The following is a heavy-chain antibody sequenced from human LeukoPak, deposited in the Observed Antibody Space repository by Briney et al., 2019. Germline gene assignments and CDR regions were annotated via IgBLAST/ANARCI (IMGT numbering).Heavy chain of an antibody. Sequence: SQTLSLTCTVSGGSISSGDYYWGWIRQPPGKGLEWIGSNYHSGSTYYNPSLKSRVTISVDTSKNQFSLKLSSVTAADTAVYYCARSLPFSATADAFDIWGQGTMATVSS. D-gene: IGHD6-25*01. CDR2: NYHSGST. J-gene: IGHJ3*02. CDR3: ARSLPFSATADAFDI. V-gene: IGHV4-39*07. CDR1: GGSISSGDYY.